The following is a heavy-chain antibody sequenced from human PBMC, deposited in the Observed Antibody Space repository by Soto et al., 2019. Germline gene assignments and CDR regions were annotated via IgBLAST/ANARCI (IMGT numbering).Heavy chain of an antibody. Sequence: QVQLVESGGGVVQPGRSLRLSCAASGFTFSSYGMHWVRQAPGKGLEWVAVIWYDGSNKYYADSVKGRFTISRDNSKNTLYLQMNSLRAEDTAVYYCARDPTSAAAGTYYYYGMDVWGQGTTVTVSS. J-gene: IGHJ6*02. CDR3: ARDPTSAAAGTYYYYGMDV. D-gene: IGHD6-13*01. CDR2: IWYDGSNK. CDR1: GFTFSSYG. V-gene: IGHV3-33*01.